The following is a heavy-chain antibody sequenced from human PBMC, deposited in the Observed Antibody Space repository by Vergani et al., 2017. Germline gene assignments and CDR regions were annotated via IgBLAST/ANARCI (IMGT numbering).Heavy chain of an antibody. CDR2: IQYDGSNK. Sequence: QVQLVESGGGVVQPGGSLRLSCAASGFTFSSYGMHWVRQAPGKGLEWVAFIQYDGSNKYYADSVKGRFTISRDNSKNTLYLQMNSLRAEDTAVYYCAKEAIILVGDDYLDYWGQGTLVTVSS. D-gene: IGHD5-12*01. V-gene: IGHV3-30*02. J-gene: IGHJ4*02. CDR1: GFTFSSYG. CDR3: AKEAIILVGDDYLDY.